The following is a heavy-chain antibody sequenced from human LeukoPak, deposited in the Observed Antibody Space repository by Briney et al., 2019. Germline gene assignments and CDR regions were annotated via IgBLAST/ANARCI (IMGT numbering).Heavy chain of an antibody. CDR1: GFSFSDYW. Sequence: PGGSLRLSCTTSGFSFSDYWMNWVRQAPGKGLEWVSAISGSGGSTYYADSVKGRFTISRDNSKNTLYLQMNSLRAEDTAVYYCAKLYYDFWAGYSRNYFDYWGQGTLVTVSS. J-gene: IGHJ4*02. D-gene: IGHD3-3*01. CDR3: AKLYYDFWAGYSRNYFDY. CDR2: ISGSGGST. V-gene: IGHV3-23*01.